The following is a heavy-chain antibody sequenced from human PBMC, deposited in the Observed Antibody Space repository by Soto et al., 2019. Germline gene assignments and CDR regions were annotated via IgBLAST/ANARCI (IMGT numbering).Heavy chain of an antibody. CDR2: IKSKTDGGTT. V-gene: IGHV3-15*07. CDR1: GFTFSNAW. J-gene: IGHJ4*02. D-gene: IGHD6-19*01. Sequence: PGGSLRLSCAASGFTFSNAWMNWVRQAPGKGLEWVGRIKSKTDGGTTDYAAPVKGRFTISRDDSKNTLYLQMNSLKTEDTAVYYCTTDYPIRSGWFLLPYFDYWGQGTLVTVSS. CDR3: TTDYPIRSGWFLLPYFDY.